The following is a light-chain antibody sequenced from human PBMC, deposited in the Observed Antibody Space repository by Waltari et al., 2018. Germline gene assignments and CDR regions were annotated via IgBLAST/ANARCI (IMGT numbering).Light chain of an antibody. CDR1: QSISTY. V-gene: IGKV1-39*01. CDR2: ATY. Sequence: DIQMTQYPSSMSASVADRFTITCRASQSISTYLNWYQQKPRKAPKLLIYATYNLQSWVPSRFSGSGSGTNFTLTISRLQPEDFSIYYCQQSYTSTWAFGQGTRVGIK. CDR3: QQSYTSTWA. J-gene: IGKJ1*01.